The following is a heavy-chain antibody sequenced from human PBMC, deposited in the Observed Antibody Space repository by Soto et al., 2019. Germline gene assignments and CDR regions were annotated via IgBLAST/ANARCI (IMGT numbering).Heavy chain of an antibody. Sequence: QVQLVQSGAEVKKPGSSVKVSCKSSGGSFSSYAISWVRQAPGQGLEWMGGIVPIIGTANYAQRFQGRVTIIADESTSTAYMYLSSLKSEDTAVYYCARVVSNFFGVGMDVWGQGTTVTVSS. J-gene: IGHJ6*02. CDR3: ARVVSNFFGVGMDV. CDR1: GGSFSSYA. V-gene: IGHV1-69*01. D-gene: IGHD4-4*01. CDR2: IVPIIGTA.